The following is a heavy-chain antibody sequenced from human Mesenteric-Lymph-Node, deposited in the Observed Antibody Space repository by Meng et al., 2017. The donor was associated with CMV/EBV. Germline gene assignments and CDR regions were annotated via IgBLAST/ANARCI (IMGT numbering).Heavy chain of an antibody. CDR3: ATNYDFFSGYSHQFYYGMDV. V-gene: IGHV3-21*04. D-gene: IGHD3-3*01. CDR1: GFTFSSYS. Sequence: GGSLRLSCAASGFTFSSYSMNWVRQAPGKGLEWVSSISSSSSYIYYADSVKGRFTISRDNAKNSLYLQMNSLRAEDTAVYYCATNYDFFSGYSHQFYYGMDVWGQGTTVTVSS. J-gene: IGHJ6*02. CDR2: ISSSSSYI.